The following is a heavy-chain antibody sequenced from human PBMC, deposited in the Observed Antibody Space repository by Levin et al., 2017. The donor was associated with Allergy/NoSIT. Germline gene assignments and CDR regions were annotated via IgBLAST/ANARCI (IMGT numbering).Heavy chain of an antibody. J-gene: IGHJ4*02. CDR3: ARLYSGSSPGHFDY. Sequence: PGGSLRLSCAVSGYSITSDYYWGWIRQPPGKGLEWIGSIYHSGNTYYNPSLKSRVTISVDTSKNQFSLKLSSVTAADTAVFYCARLYSGSSPGHFDYWGQGTLVTVSS. V-gene: IGHV4-38-2*01. D-gene: IGHD1-26*01. CDR1: GYSITSDYY. CDR2: IYHSGNT.